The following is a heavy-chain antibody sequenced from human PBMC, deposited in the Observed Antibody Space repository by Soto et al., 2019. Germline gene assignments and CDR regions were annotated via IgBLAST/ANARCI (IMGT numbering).Heavy chain of an antibody. D-gene: IGHD2-15*01. CDR1: GYTFTSYA. CDR3: ARQPRCGGRWYVHWFDP. CDR2: LNIGNGNT. V-gene: IGHV1-3*04. Sequence: QVQLVQSGAEVKKPGASVKVSCKTSGYTFTSYAIHWVRQAPGQGLEWLGWLNIGNGNTQYSPKLHDRVTLTRDTSAGTPYMELGSLRSEDTAVYYCARQPRCGGRWYVHWFDPWGQGTLVTVAS. J-gene: IGHJ5*02.